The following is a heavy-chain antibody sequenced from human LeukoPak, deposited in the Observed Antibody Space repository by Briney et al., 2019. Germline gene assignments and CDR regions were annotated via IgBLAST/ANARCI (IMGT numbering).Heavy chain of an antibody. Sequence: ASVKVSCKASGYTFTSYGISWVRQAPGQGLEWMGWISAYNGNTNYAQKLQGRVTMTTDTSTSTAYMELRSLRSDDTAVYYCARDRLGNSRSYYYYYMDVWGKGTTVTVSS. CDR3: ARDRLGNSRSYYYYYMDV. CDR1: GYTFTSYG. J-gene: IGHJ6*03. CDR2: ISAYNGNT. V-gene: IGHV1-18*01. D-gene: IGHD4-23*01.